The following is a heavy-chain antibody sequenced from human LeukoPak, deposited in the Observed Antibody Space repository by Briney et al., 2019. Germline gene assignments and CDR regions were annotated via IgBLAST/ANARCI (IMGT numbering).Heavy chain of an antibody. V-gene: IGHV4-34*01. Sequence: PSETLSLTCAVYGGSFSGYYWSWIRQPPGKGLEWIGEINHSGSTNYNPSLKSRVTISVDTSKNQFSLKLSSVTAADTAVYYCARVEYSSSSDPVHFDYWGQGTLVTVSS. J-gene: IGHJ4*02. CDR2: INHSGST. D-gene: IGHD6-6*01. CDR3: ARVEYSSSSDPVHFDY. CDR1: GGSFSGYY.